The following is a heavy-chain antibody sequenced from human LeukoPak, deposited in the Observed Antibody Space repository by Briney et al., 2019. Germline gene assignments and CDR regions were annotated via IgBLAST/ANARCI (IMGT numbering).Heavy chain of an antibody. D-gene: IGHD6-19*01. CDR3: ARDQIAVAGKLPANDY. Sequence: GGSLRLSCAASGYTFTSYGISWVRQAPGQGLEWRGWISAYNGNTNYAQKLQGRVTMTTDTSTSTAYMELRSLRSDDTAVYYCARDQIAVAGKLPANDYWGQGTLVTVSS. J-gene: IGHJ4*02. V-gene: IGHV1-18*01. CDR2: ISAYNGNT. CDR1: GYTFTSYG.